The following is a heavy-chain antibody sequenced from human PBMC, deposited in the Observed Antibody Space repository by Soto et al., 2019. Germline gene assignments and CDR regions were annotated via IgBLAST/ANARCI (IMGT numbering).Heavy chain of an antibody. D-gene: IGHD5-12*01. J-gene: IGHJ4*02. V-gene: IGHV4-39*01. CDR3: ARRSRWIDLFDY. CDR2: IYYSGST. Sequence: QLQLQESGPGLVKPSETLSLTCTVSGGSISSSSYYWGWIRQPPGKGLEWIGSIYYSGSTYYNPSLKSRVTIPVDTSKNQFSLKLSSVTAADTAVYYCARRSRWIDLFDYWGQGTLVTVSS. CDR1: GGSISSSSYY.